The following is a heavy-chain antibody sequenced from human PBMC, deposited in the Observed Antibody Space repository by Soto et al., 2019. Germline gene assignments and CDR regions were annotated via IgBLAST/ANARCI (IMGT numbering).Heavy chain of an antibody. CDR1: GFTFSRFA. J-gene: IGHJ4*02. V-gene: IGHV3-23*01. Sequence: PGGSLRLSCAGSGFTFSRFAMSWVRQVPGKGLEWVSAISGSGQTTYYADSVKGRFTVSRDNSNNTLYLQMNSLRAEDTAVYYCARDHAVRGSDYWGQGTLVTVSS. CDR3: ARDHAVRGSDY. D-gene: IGHD3-10*01. CDR2: ISGSGQTT.